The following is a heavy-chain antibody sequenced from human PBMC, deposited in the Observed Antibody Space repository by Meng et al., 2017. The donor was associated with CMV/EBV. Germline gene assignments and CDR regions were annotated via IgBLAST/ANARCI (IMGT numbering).Heavy chain of an antibody. V-gene: IGHV5-51*01. CDR3: ARQSGEGVVVPAAIRYYYGMDV. CDR2: IYPGDSDT. CDR1: GYSFTSYW. Sequence: GESLKISCKGSGYSFTSYWTGWVRQMPGKGLEWMGIIYPGDSDTRYSPSFQGQVTISADKSISTAYLQWSSLKASDTAMYYCARQSGEGVVVPAAIRYYYGMDVWGQGTTVTVSS. J-gene: IGHJ6*02. D-gene: IGHD2-2*01.